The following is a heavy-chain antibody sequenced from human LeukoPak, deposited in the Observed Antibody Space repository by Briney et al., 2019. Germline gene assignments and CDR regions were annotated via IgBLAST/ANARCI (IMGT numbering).Heavy chain of an antibody. J-gene: IGHJ5*02. CDR3: SKGDNYGATTRLPKYNWFDP. CDR1: GFTFTACA. Sequence: GGSLRLSCAASGFTFTACAMHWVRQAPGKGLEWVAYIRYDGSNKNYADSVKGRFTISRDNSKDMLYLQMNSLSPEDTAVYYCSKGDNYGATTRLPKYNWFDPWGQGTLVTVSS. V-gene: IGHV3-30*02. D-gene: IGHD4/OR15-4a*01. CDR2: IRYDGSNK.